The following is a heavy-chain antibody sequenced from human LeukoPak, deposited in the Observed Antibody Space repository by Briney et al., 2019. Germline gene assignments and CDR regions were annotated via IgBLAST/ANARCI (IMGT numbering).Heavy chain of an antibody. J-gene: IGHJ4*02. CDR1: GFTFSSYS. CDR2: ISSSSSTI. CDR3: ARGRPGYSGYDPFDY. D-gene: IGHD5-12*01. V-gene: IGHV3-48*02. Sequence: GGSLRLSCAASGFTFSSYSMNWVRQAPGKGLEWVSYISSSSSTIYYADSVKGRFTISRDNAKNSLYLQMNSLRDEDTAVYYCARGRPGYSGYDPFDYWGQGTLVTVSS.